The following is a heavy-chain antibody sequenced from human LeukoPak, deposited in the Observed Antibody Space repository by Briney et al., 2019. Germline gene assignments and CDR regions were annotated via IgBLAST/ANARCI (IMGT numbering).Heavy chain of an antibody. CDR3: ARHSGWYVY. CDR2: INHSGST. Sequence: PSETLSLTCAVYGGPFSGYYWSWIRQPPGKGLEWIGEINHSGSTNYNPSLKSRVTVSVDTSKNQFSLKLSSVTAADTAVYYCARHSGWYVYWGQGTLVTVSS. D-gene: IGHD6-19*01. V-gene: IGHV4-34*01. CDR1: GGPFSGYY. J-gene: IGHJ4*02.